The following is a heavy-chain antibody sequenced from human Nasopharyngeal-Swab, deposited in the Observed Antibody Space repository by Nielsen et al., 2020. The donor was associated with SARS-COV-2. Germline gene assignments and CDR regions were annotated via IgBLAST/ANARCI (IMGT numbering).Heavy chain of an antibody. J-gene: IGHJ6*03. D-gene: IGHD5-12*01. CDR3: AREEGRGYSGYDPEYYCMDV. CDR2: MNPNSGNT. V-gene: IGHV1-8*01. Sequence: WVRQAPGQGLEWMGWMNPNSGNTGYAQKFQGRVTMTRNTSISTAYMELSSLRSEDTAVYYCAREEGRGYSGYDPEYYCMDVWGKGTTVTVSS.